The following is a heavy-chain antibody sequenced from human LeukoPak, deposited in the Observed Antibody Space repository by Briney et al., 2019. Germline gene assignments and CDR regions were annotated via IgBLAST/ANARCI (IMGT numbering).Heavy chain of an antibody. D-gene: IGHD2-15*01. V-gene: IGHV4-30-2*01. CDR2: IYHSGST. CDR1: GGSLSSGGYS. CDR3: SGGPRRLYFQH. J-gene: IGHJ1*01. Sequence: PSETLSLTCAVSGGSLSSGGYSWSWIRQPPGKGLEWIGYIYHSGSTYYNPSLKSRVTISVDRSKNQFSLKLSSVTAADTAVYYCSGGPRRLYFQHWGQGTLVTVSS.